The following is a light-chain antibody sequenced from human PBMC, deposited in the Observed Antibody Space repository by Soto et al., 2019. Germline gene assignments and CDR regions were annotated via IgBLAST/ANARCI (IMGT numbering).Light chain of an antibody. CDR1: QSVGKS. CDR3: QQRGNLPPGT. J-gene: IGKJ1*01. V-gene: IGKV3-11*01. Sequence: EIVVTQSPATLSLSPGERATLSCRASQSVGKSFVWYHQKPGQAPRILFYDASYRATGIPARFSGSGSGTDFTLTINCLEFEDFSVFYLQQRGNLPPGTFGQGTKVEIK. CDR2: DAS.